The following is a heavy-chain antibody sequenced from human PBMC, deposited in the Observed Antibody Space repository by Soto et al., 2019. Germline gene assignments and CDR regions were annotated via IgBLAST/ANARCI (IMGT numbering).Heavy chain of an antibody. J-gene: IGHJ4*02. V-gene: IGHV3-23*01. D-gene: IGHD2-2*01. CDR1: GFTVSNYA. CDR2: ISGSGGSS. Sequence: TGGSLRLSCATSGFTVSNYAMSWVRQAPGKGLEWVSGISGSGGSSYYADSVKGRFTFSRDNSKNTLNLQMDSLRAEDTAVYYCAKKSTDSSGYSDYWGQGTVVTVSS. CDR3: AKKSTDSSGYSDY.